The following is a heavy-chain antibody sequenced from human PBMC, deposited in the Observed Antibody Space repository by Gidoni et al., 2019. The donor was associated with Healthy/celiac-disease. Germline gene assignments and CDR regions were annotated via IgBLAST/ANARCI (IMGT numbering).Heavy chain of an antibody. J-gene: IGHJ3*02. CDR2: PIFGTA. V-gene: IGHV1-69*06. D-gene: IGHD3-10*01. CDR3: ARSGGAFDI. Sequence: PIFGTANYAQKFQGRVTITADKSTSTAYMELSSLRSEDTAVYYCARSGGAFDIWGQGTMVTVSS.